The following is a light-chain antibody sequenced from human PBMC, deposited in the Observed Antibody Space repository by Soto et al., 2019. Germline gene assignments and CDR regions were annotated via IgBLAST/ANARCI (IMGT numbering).Light chain of an antibody. CDR2: GAS. V-gene: IGKV1-39*01. Sequence: DIQMTQSPSSLSASLGETVTITCRASQDISGRLNWYQQTRGRVPKLLIYGASNLESGVPSRFSGSGSGTDFTLTISCLQPEDFASYYYQQCYSPPLSFGGGTRVEF. CDR3: QQCYSPPLS. J-gene: IGKJ4*01. CDR1: QDISGR.